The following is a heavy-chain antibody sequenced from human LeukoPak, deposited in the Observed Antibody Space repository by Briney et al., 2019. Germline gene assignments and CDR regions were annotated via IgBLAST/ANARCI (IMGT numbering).Heavy chain of an antibody. V-gene: IGHV4-30-4*01. CDR3: ARAHWSFSLMLYFDY. Sequence: SQTLSLTCTVSGGSISSGDYYWSWIRQPPGTGLEWLGYIYYSGSTYYNPSLKSRVTISVDTSKNQFSLKLSSVTAADTAVYYCARAHWSFSLMLYFDYWGQGTLVTVSS. J-gene: IGHJ4*02. CDR1: GGSISSGDYY. CDR2: IYYSGST. D-gene: IGHD2-8*01.